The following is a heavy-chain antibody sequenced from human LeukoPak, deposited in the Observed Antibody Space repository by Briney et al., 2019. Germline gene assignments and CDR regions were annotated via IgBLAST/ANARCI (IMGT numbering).Heavy chain of an antibody. CDR1: GFTFSSYA. CDR3: ARGHSSSSSYFDY. J-gene: IGHJ4*02. CDR2: ISYDGSNK. V-gene: IGHV3-30-3*01. D-gene: IGHD6-6*01. Sequence: GRSLRLSRAASGFTFSSYAMHWVRQAPGKGLEWVAVISYDGSNKYYADSVKGRFTISRDNSKNTLYLQMNSLRAEDTAVYYCARGHSSSSSYFDYWGQGTLVTVSS.